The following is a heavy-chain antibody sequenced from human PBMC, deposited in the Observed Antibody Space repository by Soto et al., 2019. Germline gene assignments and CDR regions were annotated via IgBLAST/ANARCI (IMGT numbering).Heavy chain of an antibody. D-gene: IGHD3-9*01. CDR2: VTWDGGST. CDR3: VKERLRYFDW. V-gene: IGHV3-43*01. J-gene: IGHJ4*02. CDR1: GFTFDDYT. Sequence: EVQLVESGGVLLQPGGSLRLSCAASGFTFDDYTMHWVRQAPGKGLEWVSLVTWDGGSTFYADFAKGRFTISRDNSNNFLYLQMNSLRTEDTALYYCVKERLRYFDWWGQGTQVTDSS.